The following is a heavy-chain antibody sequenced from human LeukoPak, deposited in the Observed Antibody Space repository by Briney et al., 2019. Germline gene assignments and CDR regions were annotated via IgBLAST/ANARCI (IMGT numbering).Heavy chain of an antibody. Sequence: PGGSLRLSCAASGFTFSDYSMNWVRQAPGKGLEWISSIGGSGSYIYYADPVKGRFTISRDNARKSLYLQMSSLTTEDTAVYYCVRDLIWGRGTLVTVSS. CDR2: IGGSGSYI. V-gene: IGHV3-21*01. CDR3: VRDLI. CDR1: GFTFSDYS. J-gene: IGHJ4*02.